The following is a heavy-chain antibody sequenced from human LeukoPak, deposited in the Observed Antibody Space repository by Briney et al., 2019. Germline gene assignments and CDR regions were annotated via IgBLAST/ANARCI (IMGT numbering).Heavy chain of an antibody. D-gene: IGHD6-19*01. V-gene: IGHV3-7*01. CDR2: IKQHGSEK. CDR1: GFTFSSYW. Sequence: GGSLRLSCAASGFTFSSYWMTWVRQAPGKGLEWVANIKQHGSEKYYVDSVKGRFTISRDNAKNSLYLQMNSLRAEDTAVYYCARGIAVAGYYYYGMDVWGQGTTGTVSS. CDR3: ARGIAVAGYYYYGMDV. J-gene: IGHJ6*02.